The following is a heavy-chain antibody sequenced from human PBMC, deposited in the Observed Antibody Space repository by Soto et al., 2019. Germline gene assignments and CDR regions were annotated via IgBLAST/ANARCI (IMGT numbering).Heavy chain of an antibody. D-gene: IGHD4-17*01. V-gene: IGHV4-59*08. J-gene: IGHJ4*02. CDR1: GGSISSYY. CDR2: IYYSGTT. Sequence: PSETLSLTCTVSGGSISSYYWSWIRQPPGKGLEWIGYIYYSGTTNYNPSLKSRVTISVDTSKNQFSLELSSVTAADTAVYYCARHPTVTEYYFDYWGQGTLVTVSS. CDR3: ARHPTVTEYYFDY.